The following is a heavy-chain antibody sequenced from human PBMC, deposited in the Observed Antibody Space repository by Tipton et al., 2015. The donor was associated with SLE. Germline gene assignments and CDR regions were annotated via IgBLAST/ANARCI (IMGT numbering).Heavy chain of an antibody. CDR3: ARGRRGYTAYVVPGY. CDR1: GGSFSGYF. Sequence: LRLSCAVYGGSFSGYFWSWIRQLPDKGLEWIGEINHSGTTNCNPSLKSRVTISVDTSKNQFSLKLSSLTAADTAVYYCARGRRGYTAYVVPGYWGQGTQVTVSS. V-gene: IGHV4-34*01. CDR2: INHSGTT. J-gene: IGHJ4*02. D-gene: IGHD5-12*01.